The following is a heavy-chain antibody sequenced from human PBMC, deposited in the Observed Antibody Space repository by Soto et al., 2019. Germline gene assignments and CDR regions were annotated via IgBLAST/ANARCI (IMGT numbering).Heavy chain of an antibody. CDR1: GGSISSGDYY. Sequence: SETLSLTCTVSGGSISSGDYYWSWIRQPPGKGLEWIGYIYYSGSTYYSPSLKSRVTISVDTSKNQFSLKLSSVTAADTAVYYCASRETYSRAGYYYYGMDVWGQGTTVTVSS. CDR2: IYYSGST. D-gene: IGHD6-13*01. V-gene: IGHV4-30-4*01. J-gene: IGHJ6*02. CDR3: ASRETYSRAGYYYYGMDV.